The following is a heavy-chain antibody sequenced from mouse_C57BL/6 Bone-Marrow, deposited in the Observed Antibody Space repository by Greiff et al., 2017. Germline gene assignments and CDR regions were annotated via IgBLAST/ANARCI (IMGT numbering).Heavy chain of an antibody. CDR1: GYTFTSYW. CDR2: IDPSDSYT. Sequence: QVQLKQPGAELVRPGTSVKLSCKASGYTFTSYWMHWVKQRPGQGLEWMGVIDPSDSYTNYNQKFKGKATLTVDPSSSPAYMQLSSLPSEDSAVYYCARGPGTSYWGQGTTLTVSS. D-gene: IGHD3-3*01. CDR3: ARGPGTSY. J-gene: IGHJ2*01. V-gene: IGHV1-59*01.